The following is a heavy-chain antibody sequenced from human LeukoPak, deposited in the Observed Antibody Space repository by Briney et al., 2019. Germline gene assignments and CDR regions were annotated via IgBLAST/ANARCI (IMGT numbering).Heavy chain of an antibody. Sequence: GGSLRLSCAASGFTFSSYAMSWVRQAPGKGLEWVSAISGSGGSTYYADSVKGRFTISRDNSKNTLYLQMNSLRAEDTAVYYCAREGYCNSGSCKSDAFDVWGQGTMVTVSS. CDR3: AREGYCNSGSCKSDAFDV. V-gene: IGHV3-23*01. J-gene: IGHJ3*01. D-gene: IGHD2-15*01. CDR2: ISGSGGST. CDR1: GFTFSSYA.